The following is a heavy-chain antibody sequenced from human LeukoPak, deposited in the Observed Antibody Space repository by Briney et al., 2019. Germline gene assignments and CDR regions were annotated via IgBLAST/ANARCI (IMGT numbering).Heavy chain of an antibody. J-gene: IGHJ4*02. D-gene: IGHD6-19*01. CDR3: ARREKAVARPGWYFDY. V-gene: IGHV4-59*08. CDR2: IYYSGST. CDR1: GGSMSSYY. Sequence: SETLSLTCTVSGGSMSSYYWSWIRQPPGKGLEWIGYIYYSGSTNYNPSLKSRVTISGDTSKNQFSLKLSAVNAADRAGYYCARREKAVARPGWYFDYWGQGTRVPLST.